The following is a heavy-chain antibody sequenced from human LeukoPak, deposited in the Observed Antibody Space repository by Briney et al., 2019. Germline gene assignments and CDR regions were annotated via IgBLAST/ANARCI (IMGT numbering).Heavy chain of an antibody. CDR1: DSSFTGHY. D-gene: IGHD6-19*01. Sequence: SETLSLTCAVSDSSFTGHYWSWIRQPPGKGLEWIGEINHSGSSKYNPSLKSRVTISAEMSKNQFSLKMRSVTAADTAVYYCARGTEQWLATVYWLDPWGQGTLVTVSS. V-gene: IGHV4-34*01. J-gene: IGHJ5*02. CDR3: ARGTEQWLATVYWLDP. CDR2: INHSGSS.